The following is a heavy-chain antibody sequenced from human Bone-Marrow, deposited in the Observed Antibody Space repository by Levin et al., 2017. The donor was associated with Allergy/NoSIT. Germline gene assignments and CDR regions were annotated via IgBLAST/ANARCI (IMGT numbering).Heavy chain of an antibody. CDR1: GFNFSIYD. CDR3: ARNFLRGLDV. CDR2: ISYSSRTM. Sequence: PGGSLRLSCAASGFNFSIYDMSWVRQAPGKGLEWLSYISYSSRTMYYADSVKGRLSVSTDNAKNSVFLQMTTLRDEDTAVYYCARNFLRGLDVWGQGTTVTVSS. V-gene: IGHV3-48*02. J-gene: IGHJ6*02.